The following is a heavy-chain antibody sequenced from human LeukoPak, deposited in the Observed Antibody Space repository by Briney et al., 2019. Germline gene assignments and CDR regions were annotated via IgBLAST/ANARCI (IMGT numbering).Heavy chain of an antibody. D-gene: IGHD3-22*01. CDR2: INHSGST. CDR1: GGSFGGYY. Sequence: SETLSLTCAVYGGSFGGYYWSWIRQPPGKGLEWIGEINHSGSTNYNPSLKSRVTISVDTSKNQFSLKLSSVTAADTAVYYCARTYYYDSSGYPSDAFDIWGQGTMVTVSS. V-gene: IGHV4-34*01. J-gene: IGHJ3*02. CDR3: ARTYYYDSSGYPSDAFDI.